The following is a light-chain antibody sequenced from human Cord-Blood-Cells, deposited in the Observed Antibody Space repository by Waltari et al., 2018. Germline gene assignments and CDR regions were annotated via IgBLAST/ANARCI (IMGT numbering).Light chain of an antibody. Sequence: EIATTQSPATLSVSPRERATLSCRASQSVSSNLAWYQQKPGQAPRLLIYGASTRATGIPARFSGSGSGTEFTLTISSLQSEDVAVYYCQQYNNWPYTFGQGTKLEIK. CDR3: QQYNNWPYT. V-gene: IGKV3-15*01. J-gene: IGKJ2*01. CDR2: GAS. CDR1: QSVSSN.